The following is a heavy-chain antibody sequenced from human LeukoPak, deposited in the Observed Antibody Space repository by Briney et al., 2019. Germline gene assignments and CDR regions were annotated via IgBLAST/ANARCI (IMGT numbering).Heavy chain of an antibody. J-gene: IGHJ4*02. Sequence: GESLHISCKGSGYSFNTYWIGWVRQMPGKGLEWMGNIYPGDSDTRYSPSFQGQVTISAAKSISTAYLQWSSLKASDTAMYYCARLISGNYYNGVDYWGQGTLVTVSS. CDR1: GYSFNTYW. CDR2: IYPGDSDT. D-gene: IGHD3-10*01. CDR3: ARLISGNYYNGVDY. V-gene: IGHV5-51*01.